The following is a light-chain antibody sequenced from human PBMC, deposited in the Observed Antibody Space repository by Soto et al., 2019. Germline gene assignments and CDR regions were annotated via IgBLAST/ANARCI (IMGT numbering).Light chain of an antibody. CDR2: KVF. V-gene: IGKV2-30*01. CDR3: MQGAHWQFS. J-gene: IGKJ5*01. Sequence: DVVMTQSPISLPVTLGQPASISCRSTQSLVDSDVNTYLNWFQQRPGKSPRRLIYKVFKRDSGVTDRFSGSGSGADFTLKISRVEAYDVGVDYCMQGAHWQFSFGQGMRLEIK. CDR1: QSLVDSDVNTY.